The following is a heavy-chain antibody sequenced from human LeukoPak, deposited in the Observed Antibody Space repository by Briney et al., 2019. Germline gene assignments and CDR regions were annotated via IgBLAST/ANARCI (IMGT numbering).Heavy chain of an antibody. Sequence: PSETLSLTCVVYGGSFSGYYWSWIRQPPGKGLGWIGEINHSGSTNYNPSLKSRATISVDTSKNQFSLKLSSVTAADTAVYYCASSSSLYDSSGYYFDYWGQGTLVTVSS. D-gene: IGHD3-22*01. V-gene: IGHV4-34*01. J-gene: IGHJ4*02. CDR2: INHSGST. CDR1: GGSFSGYY. CDR3: ASSSSLYDSSGYYFDY.